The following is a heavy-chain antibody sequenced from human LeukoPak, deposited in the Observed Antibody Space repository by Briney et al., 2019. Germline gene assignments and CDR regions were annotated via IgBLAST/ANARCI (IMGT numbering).Heavy chain of an antibody. CDR3: TTRLLQQLVPYFDY. D-gene: IGHD6-13*01. CDR1: GFTFSSYG. J-gene: IGHJ4*02. V-gene: IGHV3-15*01. Sequence: GRSLRLSCAASGFTFSSYGMHWVRQAQGKGRDGVGLIKDKPDGGTTDYAAPAKGRFTISRDDSKSMLYLQMNSLKTEDTALYYCTTRLLQQLVPYFDYWGQGALVTVSS. CDR2: IKDKPDGGTT.